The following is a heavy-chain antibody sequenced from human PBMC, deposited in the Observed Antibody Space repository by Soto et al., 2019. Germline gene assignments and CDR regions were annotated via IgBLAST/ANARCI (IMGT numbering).Heavy chain of an antibody. CDR1: GGSISSSNW. CDR2: IYHSGST. Sequence: SETLSLSSAVSGGSISSSNWWSWVRQPPGKGLEWIGEIYHSGSTNYNPSLKSRVTISVDKSKNQFSLKLSSVTAADTAVYYCASVRGGNYYAKDVWGQGTTVIGSS. V-gene: IGHV4-4*02. J-gene: IGHJ6*01. CDR3: ASVRGGNYYAKDV. D-gene: IGHD3-10*02.